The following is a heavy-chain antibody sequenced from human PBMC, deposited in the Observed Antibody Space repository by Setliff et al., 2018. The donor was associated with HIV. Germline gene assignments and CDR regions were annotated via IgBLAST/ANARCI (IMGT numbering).Heavy chain of an antibody. CDR3: LLDVPLILRTSPPL. CDR1: GGSFSDYY. J-gene: IGHJ4*02. Sequence: PSETLSLTCVVYGGSFSDYYWSWIRQPPGKGLEWIGEINHSGNTTYNPSLKSRVTMSVDTAKNQFSLKFNTVTAADTATYYCLLDVPLILRTSPPLWGQGTPVTVSS. D-gene: IGHD1-7*01. CDR2: INHSGNT. V-gene: IGHV4-34*01.